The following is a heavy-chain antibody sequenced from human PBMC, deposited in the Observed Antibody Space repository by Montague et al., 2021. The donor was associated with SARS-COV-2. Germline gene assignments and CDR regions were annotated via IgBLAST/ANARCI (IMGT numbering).Heavy chain of an antibody. Sequence: SLRLSCAASRFTFSDFWKNWVRQAPGKGLEWVADIKHDGSENSYVDSVKGRFTISRDNAKNSLYLQMNSLRAEDTDVYYCARGSTGWYAIFGHYGMDVWGQGTTVTVSS. CDR2: IKHDGSEN. CDR1: RFTFSDFW. D-gene: IGHD6-19*01. V-gene: IGHV3-7*01. CDR3: ARGSTGWYAIFGHYGMDV. J-gene: IGHJ6*02.